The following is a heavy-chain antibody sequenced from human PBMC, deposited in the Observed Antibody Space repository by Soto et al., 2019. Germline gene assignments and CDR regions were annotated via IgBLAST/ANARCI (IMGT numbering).Heavy chain of an antibody. CDR2: IHYRGNT. CDR1: GDSMNSGDYY. CDR3: ARELDHGDYADTDL. D-gene: IGHD3-16*01. V-gene: IGHV4-30-4*01. Sequence: PSETLSLTCTVSGDSMNSGDYYWGWIRQAPGKSLEWIGYIHYRGNTFYNPSLKSRVTISVDTSKKQISLIMSSVTAADTAVYYCARELDHGDYADTDLWGQGTLLTVSS. J-gene: IGHJ1*01.